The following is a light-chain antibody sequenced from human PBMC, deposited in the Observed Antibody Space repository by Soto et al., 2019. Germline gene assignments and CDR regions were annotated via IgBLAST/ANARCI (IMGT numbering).Light chain of an antibody. CDR2: KAS. J-gene: IGKJ2*01. V-gene: IGKV1-5*03. CDR3: QQYNSYPYT. CDR1: QSISSW. Sequence: DIQMTQSPSTLSASVGDRVTITCRASQSISSWLAWYQQKPGKAPKLLIYKASSLESGVPSRFSGSGSGTEFTHTISSLQPDDFATDYCQQYNSYPYTCGQGTKLEIK.